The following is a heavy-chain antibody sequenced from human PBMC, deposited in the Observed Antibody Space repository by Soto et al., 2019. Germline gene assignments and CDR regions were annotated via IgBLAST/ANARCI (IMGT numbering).Heavy chain of an antibody. V-gene: IGHV3-30*18. D-gene: IGHD1-1*01. CDR1: GFIFRHYG. CDR3: AKPLTTSGSDVFDV. CDR2: IAYDGTNA. Sequence: QVQLVESGGGVVQPGRSLRLSCAASGFIFRHYGMHWVRQAPGKGLEWAAVIAYDGTNAYYADSVKGRFTISRDNSNNTLYLQMNSLRADDTAVYYCAKPLTTSGSDVFDVWGLGTLVTVSS. J-gene: IGHJ3*01.